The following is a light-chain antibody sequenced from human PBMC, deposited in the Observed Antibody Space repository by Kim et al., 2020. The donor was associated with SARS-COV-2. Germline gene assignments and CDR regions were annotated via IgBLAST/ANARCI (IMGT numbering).Light chain of an antibody. CDR3: RSYAGSSTLL. V-gene: IGLV2-23*02. Sequence: QSALTQPASVSGSHGQSITISCTGTSSDVGSYNLVSWYQQHTGKAPKLMIYEVSKRPSGVSNRFSGSKSGNTASLTISGLQAEDEADYYCRSYAGSSTLLFGGGTKLTVL. CDR2: EVS. CDR1: SSDVGSYNL. J-gene: IGLJ3*02.